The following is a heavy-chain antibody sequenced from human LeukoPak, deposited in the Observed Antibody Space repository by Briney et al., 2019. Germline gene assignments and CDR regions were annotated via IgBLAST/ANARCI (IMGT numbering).Heavy chain of an antibody. Sequence: GASVKVSCKASGYTFTSYGISWVRQAPGQGLEWMGWISAYNGNTNYAQKLQRRVTMTTDTSTSTDYMELRSLRSDDTAVYYCARDRVRLYSKGYFDYWGQGTLVTVSS. D-gene: IGHD4-11*01. CDR1: GYTFTSYG. J-gene: IGHJ4*02. CDR2: ISAYNGNT. CDR3: ARDRVRLYSKGYFDY. V-gene: IGHV1-18*01.